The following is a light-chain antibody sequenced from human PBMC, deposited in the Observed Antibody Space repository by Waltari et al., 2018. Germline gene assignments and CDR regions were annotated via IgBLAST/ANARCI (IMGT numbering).Light chain of an antibody. CDR2: GQD. CDR1: SLRRFY. CDR3: HSRDTISTRV. Sequence: SSKLTQDPAVSVALGQTVKITCQGDSLRRFYASWYQQRPGQAPILFLYGQDHRPSGIPGRFSGSTSGNTASLTITGAQADDEADCYCHSRDTISTRVFGGGTRLTV. V-gene: IGLV3-19*01. J-gene: IGLJ2*01.